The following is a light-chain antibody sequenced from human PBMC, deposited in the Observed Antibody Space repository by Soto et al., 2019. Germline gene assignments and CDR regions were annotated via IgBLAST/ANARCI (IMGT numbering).Light chain of an antibody. J-gene: IGKJ1*01. CDR1: QSVSSY. CDR2: GAS. V-gene: IGKV3-15*01. CDR3: QQYNNWPWT. Sequence: EIVVTQSPATLSLSPGERATLSCRASQSVSSYLAWYQQKPGQAPRLLIYGASTRATGIPARFSGSGSGTEFTLTISSLQSEDFAVYYCQQYNNWPWTFGQGTKVDIK.